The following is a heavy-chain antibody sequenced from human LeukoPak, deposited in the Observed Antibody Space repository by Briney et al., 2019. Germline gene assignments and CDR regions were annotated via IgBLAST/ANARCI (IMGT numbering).Heavy chain of an antibody. Sequence: GGSLRLSCAASGFTFSSYSMNWVRQAPGKGLEWVSYISSSSSTIYYADSVKGRFTISRDNAKNSLYLQMNSLRAEDTAVYYCARGLSYGSGRKNQVAYFDYWGQGTLVTVSS. J-gene: IGHJ4*02. CDR2: ISSSSSTI. CDR1: GFTFSSYS. D-gene: IGHD3-10*01. CDR3: ARGLSYGSGRKNQVAYFDY. V-gene: IGHV3-48*01.